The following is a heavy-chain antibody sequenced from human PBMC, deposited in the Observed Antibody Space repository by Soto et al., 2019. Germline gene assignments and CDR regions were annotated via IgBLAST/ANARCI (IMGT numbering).Heavy chain of an antibody. D-gene: IGHD2-21*01. CDR3: ARDSGIPGRYWYFGL. CDR1: GYTFSDYF. V-gene: IGHV1-2*02. CDR2: NNPKRGGT. Sequence: QVQLVQSGAEVKKPGASVKVSCTTYGYTFSDYFLHWVRQAPGQGPEWMGFNNPKRGGTEYAQKFQGRVTMTRDTSSSTVYMDLSGLTSDVAAIYYCARDSGIPGRYWYFGLWGRGTLVTVSS. J-gene: IGHJ2*01.